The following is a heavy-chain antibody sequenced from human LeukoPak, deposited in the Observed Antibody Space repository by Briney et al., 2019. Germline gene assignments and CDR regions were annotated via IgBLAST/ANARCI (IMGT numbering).Heavy chain of an antibody. CDR3: AIYCSSTSCYREAFDI. CDR2: INPSGGST. Sequence: ASVKVSCKASGYTFTSYYMHWVRQAPGQGLEWMGIINPSGGSTSYAQKFQGRVTMTRDTSTSTVYMELSSLRSEDTAVYYCAIYCSSTSCYREAFDIWGKGTMVTVSS. V-gene: IGHV1-46*03. D-gene: IGHD2-2*01. J-gene: IGHJ3*02. CDR1: GYTFTSYY.